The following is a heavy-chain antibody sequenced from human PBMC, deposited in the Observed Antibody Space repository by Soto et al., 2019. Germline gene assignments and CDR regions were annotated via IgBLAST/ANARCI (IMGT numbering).Heavy chain of an antibody. CDR3: ARGKSPLDK. J-gene: IGHJ4*02. Sequence: QIHLVVSGGGLVKPGGSLRLSCSSSGFTFVDYYLSWVRQAPGKGLEWISYISSSGTYSNYVDSVKGRFTISRDNAKNSLYLQMDSLRADDTAVYYCARGKSPLDKWGQGALVIVSS. CDR2: ISSSGTYS. D-gene: IGHD3-10*01. CDR1: GFTFVDYY. V-gene: IGHV3-11*06.